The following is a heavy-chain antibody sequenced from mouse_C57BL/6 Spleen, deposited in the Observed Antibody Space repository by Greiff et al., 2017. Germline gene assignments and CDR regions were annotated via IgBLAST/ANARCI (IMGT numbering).Heavy chain of an antibody. V-gene: IGHV1-61*01. CDR2: IYPSDSET. D-gene: IGHD2-3*01. CDR1: GYTFTSYW. Sequence: VQLQQPGAELVRPGSSVKLSCKASGYTFTSYWMDWVKQRPGQGLEWIGNIYPSDSETHYNQKFKDKATLTVDKSSSTAYMQLSSLTSEDSAVYYCARWLLRGFMDYWGQGTSVTVSS. CDR3: ARWLLRGFMDY. J-gene: IGHJ4*01.